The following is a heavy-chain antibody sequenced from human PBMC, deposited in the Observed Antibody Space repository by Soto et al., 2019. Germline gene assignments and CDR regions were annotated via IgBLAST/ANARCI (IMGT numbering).Heavy chain of an antibody. CDR1: GFTFGSYG. Sequence: GGSLRLSCAASGFTFGSYGMHWVRQAPGKGLEWVAVISYDGSNKYYADSVKGRFTISRDNSKNTLYLQMNSLRAEDTAVYYCVKGGYYYDSSGYPFDYWGQGTLVTVS. D-gene: IGHD3-22*01. J-gene: IGHJ4*02. V-gene: IGHV3-30*18. CDR3: VKGGYYYDSSGYPFDY. CDR2: ISYDGSNK.